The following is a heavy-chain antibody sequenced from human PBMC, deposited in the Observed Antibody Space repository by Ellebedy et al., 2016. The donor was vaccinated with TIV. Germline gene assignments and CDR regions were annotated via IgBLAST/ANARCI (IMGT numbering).Heavy chain of an antibody. D-gene: IGHD1-14*01. CDR3: ARDSQPGV. V-gene: IGHV4-30-4*02. CDR1: GGSISSGDYY. Sequence: SETLSLXCTVSGGSISSGDYYWSWIRQPPGKGLEWIGYIYYSGTTYYNPSLRSRITISVDTSKNQFSLKLSSVTAADTAIYYCARDSQPGVWGQGTSVTVSS. J-gene: IGHJ6*02. CDR2: IYYSGTT.